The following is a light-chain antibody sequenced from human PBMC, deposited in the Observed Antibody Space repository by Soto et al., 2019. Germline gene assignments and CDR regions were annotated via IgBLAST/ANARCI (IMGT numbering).Light chain of an antibody. Sequence: DMQTTRTPSSLSGSVGDRVSITCRASQFLINYLNWCLHKPCKAPKLLIYIVSIFLCGVPSRFRAPGFATGVTLTLSSLQPEDFATYSCQQSYRTPRTFGQG. CDR2: IVS. V-gene: IGKV1-39*01. J-gene: IGKJ1*01. CDR3: QQSYRTPRT. CDR1: QFLINY.